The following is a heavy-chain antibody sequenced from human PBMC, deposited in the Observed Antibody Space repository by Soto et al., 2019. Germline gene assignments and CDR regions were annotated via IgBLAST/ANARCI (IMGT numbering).Heavy chain of an antibody. J-gene: IGHJ4*02. CDR2: MHYSGGT. V-gene: IGHV4-39*01. D-gene: IGHD2-15*01. CDR1: GDSISSDTYF. CDR3: ARHCFGAGCYVVY. Sequence: PSETLSLTCAVSGDSISSDTYFWGWIRQPPGKGLEWLGSMHYSGGTYYNPSLKSRVTISADTSKNHFSLRLNSVTAADMAVHYCARHCFGAGCYVVYWGQGTLVTVSS.